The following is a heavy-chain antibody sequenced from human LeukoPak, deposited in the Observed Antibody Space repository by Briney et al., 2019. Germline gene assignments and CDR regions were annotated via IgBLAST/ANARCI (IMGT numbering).Heavy chain of an antibody. D-gene: IGHD2-2*01. V-gene: IGHV3-33*01. CDR3: ARDSRYCSSTSCFNYYYYGMDV. J-gene: IGHJ6*02. CDR2: IWYDGSNK. Sequence: GRSLRLSCAASGFTFSSYGMHWVRQAPGKGLEWVAVIWYDGSNKYYADSVKGRFTISRDNSKNTLYLQMNSLRAEDTAVYYCARDSRYCSSTSCFNYYYYGMDVWGQGTTVTVSS. CDR1: GFTFSSYG.